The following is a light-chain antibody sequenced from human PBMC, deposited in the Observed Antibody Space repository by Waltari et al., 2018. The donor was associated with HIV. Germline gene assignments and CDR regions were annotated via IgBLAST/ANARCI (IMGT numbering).Light chain of an antibody. CDR1: SSNIGSNI. CDR3: AAWDDSLNAWV. J-gene: IGLJ3*02. CDR2: SNN. Sequence: QSVLTQPPSASGTPGQRLSISCSGSSSNIGSNIVNWYQQLPGTAPKLLIYSNNQRPSGVPDRCSGSKSDTSASLAISGLQSEDEADYYCAAWDDSLNAWVFGGGTKLTVL. V-gene: IGLV1-44*01.